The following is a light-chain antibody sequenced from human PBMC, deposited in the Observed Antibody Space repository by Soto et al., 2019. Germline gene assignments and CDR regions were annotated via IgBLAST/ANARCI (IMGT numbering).Light chain of an antibody. CDR3: QSYDSSLSVV. CDR1: SSNIGAGYD. CDR2: GNS. Sequence: QSVLTQPPSVSGAPGQRVTISCTWSSSNIGAGYDVHWYQQLPGTAPKLLIYGNSNRPSGVPDRFSGSKSGTSASLAITGLQAEDEADYYCQSYDSSLSVVCGGGTKLTVL. V-gene: IGLV1-40*01. J-gene: IGLJ2*01.